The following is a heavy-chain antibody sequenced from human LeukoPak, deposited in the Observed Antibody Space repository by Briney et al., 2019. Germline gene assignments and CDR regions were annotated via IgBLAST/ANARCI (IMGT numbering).Heavy chain of an antibody. CDR3: ARESLAGVKYYYGMDV. J-gene: IGHJ6*02. CDR2: IIPIFGTA. CDR1: GGTFSSYA. V-gene: IGHV1-69*05. D-gene: IGHD2-8*01. Sequence: SVKVSCKASGGTFSSYAISWVRQAPGQGLEWMGGIIPIFGTANYAQKFQGRVTMTTDTSTSTAYMELRSLRSDDTAVYYCARESLAGVKYYYGMDVWGQGTTVTVSS.